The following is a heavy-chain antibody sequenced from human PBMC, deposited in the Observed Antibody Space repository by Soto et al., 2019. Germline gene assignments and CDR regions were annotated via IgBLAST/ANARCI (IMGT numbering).Heavy chain of an antibody. Sequence: GGSLRLSCAASGFTFSSYAMHWVRQAPGKGLEWVAVISYDGSNKYYADSVKGRFTISRDNSKNTLYLQMNSLRAEDTAVYYCARDLGYSGYDKPFDYWGQGTLVTVSS. D-gene: IGHD5-12*01. V-gene: IGHV3-30-3*01. CDR1: GFTFSSYA. CDR3: ARDLGYSGYDKPFDY. J-gene: IGHJ4*02. CDR2: ISYDGSNK.